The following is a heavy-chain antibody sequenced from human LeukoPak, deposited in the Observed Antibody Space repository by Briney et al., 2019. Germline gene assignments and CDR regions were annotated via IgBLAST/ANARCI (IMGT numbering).Heavy chain of an antibody. CDR1: GVIFNTYS. CDR2: IKEDGSEK. D-gene: IGHD3-10*01. J-gene: IGHJ3*01. V-gene: IGHV3-7*01. Sequence: GGSLRLSCAASGVIFNTYSMNWVRQAPGKGLEWVADIKEDGSEKYYVDSVKGRFTISRDNAKNSLYLQMNSLRVEDTAVYYCALNPDYYGSGSFDYWGQGTMVTVSS. CDR3: ALNPDYYGSGSFDY.